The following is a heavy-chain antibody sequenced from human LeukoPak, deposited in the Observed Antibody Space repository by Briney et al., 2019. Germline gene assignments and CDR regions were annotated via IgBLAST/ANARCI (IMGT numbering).Heavy chain of an antibody. J-gene: IGHJ6*02. CDR1: GYSFTSYW. Sequence: GESLKISCKGSGYSFTSYWIGWVRQMPGKGLEWMGIIYPGDSDTRYSPSFQGQVTISADKSISTAYLQWSSLKASDTAMYYCARYKMVRGALDGMDVWGQGTTVTVSS. CDR3: ARYKMVRGALDGMDV. D-gene: IGHD3-10*01. V-gene: IGHV5-51*01. CDR2: IYPGDSDT.